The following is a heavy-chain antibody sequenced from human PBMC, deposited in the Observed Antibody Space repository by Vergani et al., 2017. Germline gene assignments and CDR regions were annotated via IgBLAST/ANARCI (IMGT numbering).Heavy chain of an antibody. CDR1: GGSISSSNW. V-gene: IGHV4-4*02. CDR3: ARAIGLPNHDYYYYYGMDV. D-gene: IGHD5-18*01. J-gene: IGHJ6*02. CDR2: IYHSGST. Sequence: QVQLQESGPGLVKPSWTLSLTCAVSGGSISSSNWWSWVRQPPGKGLEWIGEIYHSGSTNYNPALKSRVTISVEKSKNPFSLTLSTVTAADTAVYYCARAIGLPNHDYYYYYGMDVWGQGTTVTVSS.